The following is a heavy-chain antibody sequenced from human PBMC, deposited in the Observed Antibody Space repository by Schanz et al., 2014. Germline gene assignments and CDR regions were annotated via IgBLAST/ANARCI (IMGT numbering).Heavy chain of an antibody. CDR3: ARDNGKIPTANSFDY. CDR2: ISGYTGDT. D-gene: IGHD2-21*02. J-gene: IGHJ4*02. Sequence: QILLVQPGPEVKKPGASVTVSCKASGHDFHIYAYSWVRQAPGQGPEWIGWISGYTGDTKYAQKFQHRVNMTTDRTTSTVYMELRSLRFGDTAVYFCARDNGKIPTANSFDYWGQGTRVTVSS. V-gene: IGHV1-18*01. CDR1: GHDFHIYA.